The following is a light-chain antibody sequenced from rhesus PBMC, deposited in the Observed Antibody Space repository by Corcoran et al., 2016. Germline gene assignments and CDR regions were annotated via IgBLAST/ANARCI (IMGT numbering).Light chain of an antibody. J-gene: IGKJ4*01. Sequence: EIVVTQSPATLSLSPGDRATLSCRASQSVGNYLGWFQQKPGQAPRLLIYGAFSRATGIPDRFSGRGSGTDFTLTITSLEPEDVGVYYCQQSSNLLTFGGGTKVEIK. V-gene: IGKV3-24*04. CDR3: QQSSNLLT. CDR2: GAF. CDR1: QSVGNY.